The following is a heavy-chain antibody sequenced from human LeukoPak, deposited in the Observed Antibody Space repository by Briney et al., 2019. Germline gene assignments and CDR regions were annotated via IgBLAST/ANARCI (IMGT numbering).Heavy chain of an antibody. CDR3: ARDPDEKIYCSGGSCYLDY. CDR2: IYHSGST. D-gene: IGHD2-15*01. J-gene: IGHJ4*02. CDR1: GGSISSSNW. Sequence: PSGTLSLTCAVSGGSISSSNWWSWVRQPPGKGLEWIGEIYHSGSTNYNPSLKSRVTISVDKSKNQFSLKLSSVTAANTAVYYCARDPDEKIYCSGGSCYLDYWGQGTLVTVSS. V-gene: IGHV4-4*02.